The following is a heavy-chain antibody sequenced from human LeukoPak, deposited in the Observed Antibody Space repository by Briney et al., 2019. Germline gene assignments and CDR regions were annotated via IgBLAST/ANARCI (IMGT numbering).Heavy chain of an antibody. CDR1: GFTLSDHY. CDR3: ARGYYDYGSTVGDY. CDR2: IKQDGSEK. J-gene: IGHJ4*02. V-gene: IGHV3-7*01. D-gene: IGHD4-17*01. Sequence: PGGSLRLSCAASGFTLSDHYMEWVRQAPGKGLEWVANIKQDGSEKYYVDSVKGRFTISRDNAKNSLYLQMNSLRAEDTAVYYCARGYYDYGSTVGDYWGQGTLVTVSS.